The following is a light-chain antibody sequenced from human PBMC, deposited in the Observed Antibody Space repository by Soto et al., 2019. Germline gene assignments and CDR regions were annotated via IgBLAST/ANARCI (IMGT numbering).Light chain of an antibody. V-gene: IGKV3-20*01. Sequence: EVVLTQSPGTLSLSPGERVTLSCRASQTVTNDYLAWYQQKDGQAPRLLIYDASTRATGVPDRFSGSGSGPEYTLTNTRLEPEDFAVYSCQQYGFSPISFGQGTRLELK. CDR3: QQYGFSPIS. CDR2: DAS. J-gene: IGKJ5*01. CDR1: QTVTNDY.